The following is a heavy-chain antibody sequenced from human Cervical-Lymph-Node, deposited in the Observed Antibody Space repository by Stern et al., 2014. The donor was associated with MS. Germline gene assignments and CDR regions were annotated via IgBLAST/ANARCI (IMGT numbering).Heavy chain of an antibody. CDR3: ARDALTILVTDS. CDR1: GGSVSNGLHY. J-gene: IGHJ4*02. V-gene: IGHV4-61*01. Sequence: VQLVESGPGLVKPSETLSLTCTVSGGSVSNGLHYWTWIRQPPGKGLEWIGCMSHSGSANYNPSLKSRVTISVDTSKNQFSLNLSSVTAADTAVYYCARDALTILVTDSWGQGTLVTVSS. CDR2: MSHSGSA. D-gene: IGHD3-3*01.